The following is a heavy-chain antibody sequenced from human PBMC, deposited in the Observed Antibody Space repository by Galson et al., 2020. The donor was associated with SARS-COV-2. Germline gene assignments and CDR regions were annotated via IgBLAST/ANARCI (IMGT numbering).Heavy chain of an antibody. D-gene: IGHD4-17*01. CDR3: ARASDYGTNSRWLDP. CDR1: GYTFTNYG. Sequence: ASVKVSCKASGYTFTNYGITWVRQAPGQGLEWMGWISAYNGNTDYAQKFQGRVTVTTDPSTSTAYMELRRLTSDDTAVYYCARASDYGTNSRWLDPWGQGTLVSVSS. J-gene: IGHJ5*02. CDR2: ISAYNGNT. V-gene: IGHV1-18*04.